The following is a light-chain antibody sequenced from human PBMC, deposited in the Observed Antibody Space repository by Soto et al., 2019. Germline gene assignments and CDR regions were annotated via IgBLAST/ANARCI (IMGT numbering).Light chain of an antibody. CDR1: SSDVGAYDY. Sequence: QSVLTQPASVSGSAGQSITVSCTGTSSDVGAYDYVSWYQHHPGKAPKLIIYEVTNRPSGVSNRFSGSKSGNTASLTISGLQAEDEADYYCNSYTRSTKYVFGTGTKVPVL. CDR2: EVT. V-gene: IGLV2-14*01. J-gene: IGLJ1*01. CDR3: NSYTRSTKYV.